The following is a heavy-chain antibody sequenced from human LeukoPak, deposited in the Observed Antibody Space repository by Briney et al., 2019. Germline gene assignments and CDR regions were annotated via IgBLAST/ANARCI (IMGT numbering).Heavy chain of an antibody. Sequence: PGGSLRLSCAASGFTFSNARMSWVRQAPGKGLEWVGRIKSKTDGGTTDYAAPVKGRFTISRDDSKNTLYLQMNSLKTEDTAVYYCTTTYYDILTGTIDAFDIWGQGTMVTVSS. J-gene: IGHJ3*02. CDR3: TTTYYDILTGTIDAFDI. CDR2: IKSKTDGGTT. CDR1: GFTFSNAR. V-gene: IGHV3-15*01. D-gene: IGHD3-9*01.